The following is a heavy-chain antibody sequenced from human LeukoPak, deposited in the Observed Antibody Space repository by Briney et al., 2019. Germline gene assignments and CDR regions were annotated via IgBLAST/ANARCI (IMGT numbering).Heavy chain of an antibody. CDR1: GGTFSSYA. J-gene: IGHJ4*02. D-gene: IGHD6-19*01. Sequence: ASVKVSCKASGGTFSSYAISWVRQAPGQGLEWMGGIIPIFGTANYAQKFQGRVTITADESTSTAYMELSSLRSEDTAVYYCAKQKGGGWYLDYWGQGTLVTVSS. V-gene: IGHV1-69*13. CDR2: IIPIFGTA. CDR3: AKQKGGGWYLDY.